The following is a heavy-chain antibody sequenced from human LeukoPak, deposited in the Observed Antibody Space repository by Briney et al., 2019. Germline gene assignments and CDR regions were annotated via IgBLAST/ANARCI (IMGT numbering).Heavy chain of an antibody. Sequence: ASVKVSCXASGGTFSSYAISWVRQAPGQGLEWMARIIPIFGTANYAQTFQGRVTITTDESTSTAYMELSSLRSEDTAVYYCAVGYCSSGSCYGLYTGDNWFDPWGQGTLVTVSS. J-gene: IGHJ5*02. CDR1: GGTFSSYA. V-gene: IGHV1-69*05. D-gene: IGHD2-15*01. CDR2: IIPIFGTA. CDR3: AVGYCSSGSCYGLYTGDNWFDP.